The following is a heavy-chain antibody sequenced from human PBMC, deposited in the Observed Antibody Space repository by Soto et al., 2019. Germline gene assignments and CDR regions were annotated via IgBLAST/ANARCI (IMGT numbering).Heavy chain of an antibody. CDR2: IYYSGST. CDR1: GGSISSYY. V-gene: IGHV4-59*01. D-gene: IGHD1-26*01. Sequence: SETLSLTCTVSGGSISSYYWSWIRQPPGKGLEWIGYIYYSGSTNYNPSLKSRVTISVDTSKNQFSLRLSSVTAADTAVYYCARDIGGATMGAFDIGGQGKMVTVSS. J-gene: IGHJ3*02. CDR3: ARDIGGATMGAFDI.